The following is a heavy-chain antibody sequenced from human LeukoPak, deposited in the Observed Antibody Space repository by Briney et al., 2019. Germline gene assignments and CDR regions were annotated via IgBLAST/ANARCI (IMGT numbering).Heavy chain of an antibody. CDR1: GGSISSSSYY. V-gene: IGHV4-61*02. CDR3: ARDYFPIGLSRSDP. D-gene: IGHD2-15*01. CDR2: IYTSGST. Sequence: SETLSLTCTVSGGSISSSSYYWGWIRQPAGKGLEWIGRIYTSGSTNYNPSLKSRVTISVDTSKNQFSLKLSSVTAADTAVYYCARDYFPIGLSRSDPWGQGTLVTVSS. J-gene: IGHJ5*02.